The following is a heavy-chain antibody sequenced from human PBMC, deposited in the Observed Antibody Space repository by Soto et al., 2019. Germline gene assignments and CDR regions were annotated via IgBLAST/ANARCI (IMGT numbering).Heavy chain of an antibody. J-gene: IGHJ5*02. CDR2: IYHSGST. CDR3: ARDQLEGNWFDP. V-gene: IGHV4-30-2*01. Sequence: SETLSLTCAVSGCSISSGFYSWNWIRQPPGKGLEWIGYIYHSGSTLYNPSLKSRVTISVDKSKNQFSLKLTSVTAADTAVYYCARDQLEGNWFDPWGQEPWSPSPQ. D-gene: IGHD1-1*01. CDR1: GCSISSGFYS.